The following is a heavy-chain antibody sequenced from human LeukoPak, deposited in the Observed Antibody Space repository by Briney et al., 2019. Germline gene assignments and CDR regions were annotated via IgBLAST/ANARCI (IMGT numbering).Heavy chain of an antibody. Sequence: SETLFLTCTVSGGSISSYYWSWIRQPPGKGLEWIGYINYSGSSNYNPSLKSRVTISVDTSKNQFSLKLRSVTAADTAVYYCAKVLYLEAFDIWGQGTKVIVSS. CDR1: GGSISSYY. CDR2: INYSGSS. J-gene: IGHJ3*02. CDR3: AKVLYLEAFDI. D-gene: IGHD2-2*02. V-gene: IGHV4-59*08.